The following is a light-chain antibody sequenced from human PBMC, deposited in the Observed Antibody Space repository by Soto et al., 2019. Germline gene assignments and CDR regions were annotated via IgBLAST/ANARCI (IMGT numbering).Light chain of an antibody. J-gene: IGLJ1*01. V-gene: IGLV2-14*01. CDR1: SSDVGGHNY. CDR2: EVS. CDR3: SSYTSSSTYV. Sequence: QSALTQPASVSRSPGQSITISCTGTSSDVGGHNYVSWYQQHPGRAPKLMIYEVSNRPSGVSSRFSGSKSGNTASLTISGLQPEDEADYYCSSYTSSSTYVFGTGTKVTVL.